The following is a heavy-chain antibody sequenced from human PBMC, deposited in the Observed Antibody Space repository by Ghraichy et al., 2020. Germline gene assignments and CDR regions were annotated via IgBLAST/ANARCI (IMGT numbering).Heavy chain of an antibody. J-gene: IGHJ4*02. CDR1: GGSISSSSYY. CDR2: IYYSGST. V-gene: IGHV4-39*01. CDR3: ARLPRNFIAAAGPFDY. Sequence: SETLSLTCTVSGGSISSSSYYWGWIRQPPGKGLEWIGSIYYSGSTYYNPSLKSRVTISVDTSKNQFSLKLSSVTAADTAVYYCARLPRNFIAAAGPFDYWGQGTLVTVSS. D-gene: IGHD6-13*01.